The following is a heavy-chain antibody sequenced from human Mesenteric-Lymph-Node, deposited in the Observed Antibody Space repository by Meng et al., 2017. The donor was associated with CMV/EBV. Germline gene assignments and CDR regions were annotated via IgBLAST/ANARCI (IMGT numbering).Heavy chain of an antibody. Sequence: SVKVSCKAAGGTFSSYAISWVRQAPGQGREWMGGIIPILGIANYAQKFQGRVTITADKSTSTAYMELSSLRSEDTAVYYCARYRNTVTRYGMDVWGQGTTVTVSS. CDR2: IIPILGIA. D-gene: IGHD4-17*01. CDR1: GGTFSSYA. V-gene: IGHV1-69*10. J-gene: IGHJ6*02. CDR3: ARYRNTVTRYGMDV.